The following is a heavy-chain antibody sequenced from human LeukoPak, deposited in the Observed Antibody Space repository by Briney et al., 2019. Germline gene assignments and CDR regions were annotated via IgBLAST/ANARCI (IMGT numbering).Heavy chain of an antibody. Sequence: SETLSLTCTVSGGSIITGSYYWSWIRQPAGKGLEWIGRVYSGGSTHYNPSLKSRVTISIDTSKNQFSLHLTSVTAADTAVYYCARVGRYFDWLDYWGQGTLVTVSS. V-gene: IGHV4-61*02. CDR1: GGSIITGSYY. CDR2: VYSGGST. D-gene: IGHD3-9*01. J-gene: IGHJ4*02. CDR3: ARVGRYFDWLDY.